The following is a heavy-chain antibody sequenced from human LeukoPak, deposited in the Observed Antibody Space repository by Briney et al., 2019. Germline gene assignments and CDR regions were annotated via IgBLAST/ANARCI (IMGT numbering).Heavy chain of an antibody. J-gene: IGHJ4*02. CDR1: GFTFSDYR. V-gene: IGHV3-21*01. CDR3: ARDKPSGSYAGFDY. Sequence: GGSLRISCAASGFTFSDYRMNWVRQAPGKGLEWVSVIGRSDTYIYYADSVKDRFTISRDNAKNSLYLQMNSLRAEDTAVYYCARDKPSGSYAGFDYWGQGTLVTVSS. D-gene: IGHD1-26*01. CDR2: IGRSDTYI.